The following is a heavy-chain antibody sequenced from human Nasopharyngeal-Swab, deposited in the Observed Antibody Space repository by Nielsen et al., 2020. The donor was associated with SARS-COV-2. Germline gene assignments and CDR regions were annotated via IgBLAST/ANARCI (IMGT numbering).Heavy chain of an antibody. Sequence: GGSLRLSCAASGFTFSSYDMHWVRQATGKGLEWVSAIGTAGDTYYPGSVKGRFTISRENAKNPLYLQMNSLRAGDTAVYYCARDRVDSSSWGYYYYGMDVWGQGTTVTVSS. CDR2: IGTAGDT. J-gene: IGHJ6*02. D-gene: IGHD6-13*01. CDR3: ARDRVDSSSWGYYYYGMDV. CDR1: GFTFSSYD. V-gene: IGHV3-13*01.